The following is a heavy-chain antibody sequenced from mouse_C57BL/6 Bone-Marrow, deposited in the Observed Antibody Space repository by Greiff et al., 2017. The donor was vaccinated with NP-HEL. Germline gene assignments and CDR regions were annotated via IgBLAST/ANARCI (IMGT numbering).Heavy chain of an antibody. V-gene: IGHV8-12*01. CDR1: GFSLSTSGMG. CDR3: ARRVYGYDGDWYFDV. J-gene: IGHJ1*03. Sequence: QVTLKESGPGILQSSQTLSLTCSFSGFSLSTSGMGVSWIRQPSGKGLEWLAHIYWDDDKRYNPSLKSRLTISKDTSRNQVFLKITSVDTADTATYYCARRVYGYDGDWYFDVWGTGTTVTVSS. CDR2: IYWDDDK. D-gene: IGHD2-2*01.